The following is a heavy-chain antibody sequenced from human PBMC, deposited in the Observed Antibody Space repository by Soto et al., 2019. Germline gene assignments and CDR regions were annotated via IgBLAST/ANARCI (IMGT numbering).Heavy chain of an antibody. CDR3: AREGPMLRYFDR. Sequence: SETLSLTCTVSGGSISSYYWSWIRQPPGKGLEWIGYIYYSGSTNYNPSLKSRVTISVDTSKNQFSLKLSSVTAADTAVYYCAREGPMLRYFDRWGQGTLVTVSS. V-gene: IGHV4-59*01. CDR1: GGSISSYY. J-gene: IGHJ4*02. D-gene: IGHD3-9*01. CDR2: IYYSGST.